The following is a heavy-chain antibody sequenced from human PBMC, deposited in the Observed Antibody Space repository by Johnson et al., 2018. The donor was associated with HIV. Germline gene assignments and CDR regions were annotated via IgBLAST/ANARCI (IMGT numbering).Heavy chain of an antibody. CDR2: IRYDGSNK. J-gene: IGHJ3*02. V-gene: IGHV3-30*02. CDR3: AKDLGGYSSSWNNAFDI. D-gene: IGHD6-13*01. Sequence: QVQLVESGGGVVQPGGSLRLSCAASGFTFSSYGMHWVRQAPGKGLEWVAFIRYDGSNKYYADSVKGRFTSSRDNSKNTLYLQMNSLRAEDTAVYYCAKDLGGYSSSWNNAFDIWGQGTMVTVSS. CDR1: GFTFSSYG.